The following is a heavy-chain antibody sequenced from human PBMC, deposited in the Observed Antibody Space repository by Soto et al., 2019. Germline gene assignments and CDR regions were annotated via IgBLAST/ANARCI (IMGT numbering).Heavy chain of an antibody. D-gene: IGHD3-10*01. V-gene: IGHV4-34*01. Sequence: PSETLSLTCAVYGGSFSGYYWSWIRQPPGKGLEWIGEINHSGSTNYNPSLKSRVTISVDTSKNQFSLKLSSVTAADTAVYYCARVLLWFGESSLDAFDIWGQGTMVTVSS. CDR1: GGSFSGYY. CDR2: INHSGST. J-gene: IGHJ3*02. CDR3: ARVLLWFGESSLDAFDI.